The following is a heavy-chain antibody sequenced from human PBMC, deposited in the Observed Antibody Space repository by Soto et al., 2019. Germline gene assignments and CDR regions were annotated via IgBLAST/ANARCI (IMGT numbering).Heavy chain of an antibody. J-gene: IGHJ4*02. CDR3: SRDFTKSSSWPYYFDY. CDR2: ISAYSGST. Sequence: QVQLVQSGAEVKKPGASVKVSCKASGYTFTTSGISWVRQAPGQGLERRGWISAYSGSTKFAQKLPGRVTMTTDTSTTTDYMQLRSLTSDDTAVYSCSRDFTKSSSWPYYFDYWGQGTLVTVSS. V-gene: IGHV1-18*01. D-gene: IGHD6-13*01. CDR1: GYTFTTSG.